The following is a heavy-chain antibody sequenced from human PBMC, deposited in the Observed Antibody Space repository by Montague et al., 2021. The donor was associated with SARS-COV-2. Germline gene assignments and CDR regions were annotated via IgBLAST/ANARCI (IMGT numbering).Heavy chain of an antibody. Sequence: SETLSLTCTVSGGSISSSSYYWGWIRQPPGKGLEWIGSIYYSGSTYCXPSLESRVTISVDTSKNQFSLKLSSVTAADTAVYYCARVGRQQLVRLSGMDVWGQGTTVTVSS. D-gene: IGHD6-13*01. CDR2: IYYSGST. V-gene: IGHV4-39*07. J-gene: IGHJ6*02. CDR3: ARVGRQQLVRLSGMDV. CDR1: GGSISSSSYY.